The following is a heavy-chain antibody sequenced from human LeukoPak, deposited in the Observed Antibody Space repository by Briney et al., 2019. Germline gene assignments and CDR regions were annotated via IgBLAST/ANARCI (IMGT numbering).Heavy chain of an antibody. CDR3: ARGGYTYGF. CDR1: GLSLRTYW. Sequence: GGSLRLSCAASGLSLRTYWMSWVRQAPGKGLEWVANIKEDGSEKYYVDSVKGRFTISRDNARNSLYLQMNSLRAEDTAVYYCARGGYTYGFWGQGTLVTVSS. CDR2: IKEDGSEK. V-gene: IGHV3-7*01. D-gene: IGHD5-18*01. J-gene: IGHJ4*02.